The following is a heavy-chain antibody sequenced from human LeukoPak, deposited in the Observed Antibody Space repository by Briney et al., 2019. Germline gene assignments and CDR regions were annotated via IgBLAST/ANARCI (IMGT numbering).Heavy chain of an antibody. CDR2: IWYDGSNK. CDR3: AREDSSAYPNWFDP. Sequence: GGALRLSCVPSGVSFSGAGVYRGRAGPQPGRGAVALIWYDGSNKYYADSVKGRFTISRDNSKNTLYLQMNSLRAEDTAVYYCAREDSSAYPNWFDPWGQGTLVTVSS. D-gene: IGHD3-22*01. V-gene: IGHV3-33*01. CDR1: GVSFSGAG. J-gene: IGHJ5*02.